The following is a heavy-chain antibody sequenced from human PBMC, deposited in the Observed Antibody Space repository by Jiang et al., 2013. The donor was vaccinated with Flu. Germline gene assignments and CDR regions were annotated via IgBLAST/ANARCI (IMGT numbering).Heavy chain of an antibody. CDR3: ARDYTMRGSNLFPYAAGAGFDY. CDR2: IYTSGST. D-gene: IGHD3-16*01. Sequence: GPGLVKPSETLSLTCTVSGGSISSYYWSWIRQPAGKGLEWIGRIYTSGSTNYNPSLKSRVTMSVDTSKNQFSLKLSSVTAADTAVYYCARDYTMRGSNLFPYAAGAGFDYWGQGTLVTVSS. V-gene: IGHV4-4*07. CDR1: GGSISSYY. J-gene: IGHJ4*02.